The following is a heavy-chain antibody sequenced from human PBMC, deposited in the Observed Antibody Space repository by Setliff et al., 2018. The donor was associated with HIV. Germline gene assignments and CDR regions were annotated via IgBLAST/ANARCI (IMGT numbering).Heavy chain of an antibody. CDR1: GFTFSSYA. D-gene: IGHD3-10*01. V-gene: IGHV3-30*01. CDR3: ARSVIGYYYYGMDV. J-gene: IGHJ6*02. Sequence: GGSLRLSCAASGFTFSSYAMHWVRQAPGKGLEWVAVISYDGSNKYYADSVKGRFTISRDNSKNTLYLRMNSLRAEDTAVYYCARSVIGYYYYGMDVWGQGTLVTVS. CDR2: ISYDGSNK.